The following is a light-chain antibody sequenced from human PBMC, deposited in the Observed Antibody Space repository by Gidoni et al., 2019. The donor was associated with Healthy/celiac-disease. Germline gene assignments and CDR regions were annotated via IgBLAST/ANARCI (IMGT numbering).Light chain of an antibody. CDR2: AAS. Sequence: DIQLTQSPSSLSASVGDRVTITCRASQGISNSLAWYQQKPGKAPKLLLYAASRLESGVPSRFSGSGSGTDYTLTISSLQPEDFATYYCQQYYSTPPTFGQXTKLEIK. CDR3: QQYYSTPPT. V-gene: IGKV1-NL1*01. CDR1: QGISNS. J-gene: IGKJ2*01.